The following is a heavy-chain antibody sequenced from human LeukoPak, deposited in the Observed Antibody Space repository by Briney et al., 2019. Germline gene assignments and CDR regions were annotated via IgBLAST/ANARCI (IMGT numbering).Heavy chain of an antibody. V-gene: IGHV4-30-2*01. J-gene: IGHJ4*02. Sequence: SETLSLTCTVSGGSISSGGYYWSWIRQPPGKGLEWIGYIYHSGSTYYNPSLKSRVTISVDRSKNQFSLKLSSVTAADTAVYYCAGWGSYGSSWYPYFDYWGQGTLVTVSS. CDR1: GGSISSGGYY. CDR2: IYHSGST. D-gene: IGHD6-13*01. CDR3: AGWGSYGSSWYPYFDY.